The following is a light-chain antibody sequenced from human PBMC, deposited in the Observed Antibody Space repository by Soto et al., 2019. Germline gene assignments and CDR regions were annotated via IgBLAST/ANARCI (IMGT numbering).Light chain of an antibody. V-gene: IGKV3-15*01. CDR1: QSVSSY. J-gene: IGKJ5*01. CDR2: GAS. CDR3: QQYNNWPPGT. Sequence: EIVLTQSPATLSLSPVARATLSCRASQSVSSYLAWYQQKPGQAPRLLIYGASTRATGIPARFSGSGSGTEFILTISSLQSEDFAVYYCQQYNNWPPGTFGQGTRLEIK.